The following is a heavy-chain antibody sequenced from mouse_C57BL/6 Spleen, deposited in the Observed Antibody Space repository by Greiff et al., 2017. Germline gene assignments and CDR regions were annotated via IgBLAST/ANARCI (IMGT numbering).Heavy chain of an antibody. Sequence: EVKLVESGGGLVKPGGSLKLSCAASGFTFRDYGMHWVRQAPEKGLEWVAYISSGSSTIYYADTVKGRFTISRDNAKNTLFLQMTSLRSEDTAMYYCARPGLTGTSFDYWGQGTTLTVSS. J-gene: IGHJ2*01. V-gene: IGHV5-17*01. D-gene: IGHD4-1*01. CDR1: GFTFRDYG. CDR2: ISSGSSTI. CDR3: ARPGLTGTSFDY.